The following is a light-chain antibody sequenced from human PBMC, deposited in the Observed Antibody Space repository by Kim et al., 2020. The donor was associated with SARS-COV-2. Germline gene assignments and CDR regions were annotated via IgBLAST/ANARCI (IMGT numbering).Light chain of an antibody. J-gene: IGLJ3*02. V-gene: IGLV10-54*01. CDR3: SAWDSSLSAWV. Sequence: QAGLNQPPSVSKGLRQTATLTCTGNSNNVGNQGAAWLQQHQGHPPKLLSYRNNNRPSGISERLSASRSVNTASLTITGLQPEDEADYYCSAWDSSLSAWVFGGGTQLTVL. CDR2: RNN. CDR1: SNNVGNQG.